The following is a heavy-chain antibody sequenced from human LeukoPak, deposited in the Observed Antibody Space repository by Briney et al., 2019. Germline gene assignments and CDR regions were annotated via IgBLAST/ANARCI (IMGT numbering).Heavy chain of an antibody. Sequence: SETLSLTCTVSGGSISSGDYYWSWIRQPPGKGLEWIGYIYYSGSTYYNPSLKSRVTISVDKSKNQFSLKLSSVTAADTAVYYCARKRGYSYDSYFDYWGQGTLVTVSS. CDR1: GGSISSGDYY. CDR3: ARKRGYSYDSYFDY. D-gene: IGHD5-18*01. V-gene: IGHV4-30-4*01. CDR2: IYYSGST. J-gene: IGHJ4*02.